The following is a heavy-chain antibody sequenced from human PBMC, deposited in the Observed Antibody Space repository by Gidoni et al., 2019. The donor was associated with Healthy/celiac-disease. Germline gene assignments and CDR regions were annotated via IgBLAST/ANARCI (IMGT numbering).Heavy chain of an antibody. CDR2: ISSSSSYI. CDR1: GFTFSSYS. V-gene: IGHV3-21*01. Sequence: GFTFSSYSMNWVRQAPGEGLEWVSSISSSSSYIYYADSVKGRFTISRDNAKNSLYLQMNSLRAEDPAVYYCARVLTVGHIRFLEWLSYYYYYGMDVGGQGTTGTVSS. CDR3: ARVLTVGHIRFLEWLSYYYYYGMDV. J-gene: IGHJ6*02. D-gene: IGHD3-3*01.